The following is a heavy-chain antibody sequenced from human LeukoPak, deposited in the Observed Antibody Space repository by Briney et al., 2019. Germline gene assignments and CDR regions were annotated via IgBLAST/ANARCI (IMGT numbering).Heavy chain of an antibody. V-gene: IGHV1-2*06. CDR2: INPNSGGT. Sequence: ASVKVSCKASGHTFTSYYMHWVRQAPGQGLEWMGRINPNSGGTNYAQKFQGRVTMTRDTSISTAYMELSRLRSDDMAVYYCARVWYSYGYFDYWGQGTLVTVSS. D-gene: IGHD5-18*01. CDR3: ARVWYSYGYFDY. J-gene: IGHJ4*02. CDR1: GHTFTSYY.